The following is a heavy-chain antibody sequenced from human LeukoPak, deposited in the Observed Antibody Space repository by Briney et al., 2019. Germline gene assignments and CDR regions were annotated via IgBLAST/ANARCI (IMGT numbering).Heavy chain of an antibody. D-gene: IGHD1-26*01. J-gene: IGHJ4*02. CDR2: VHKSGST. CDR1: GGSILTTNW. V-gene: IGHV4-4*02. Sequence: PSETLSLTCAVSGGSILTTNWWSWVRQPPGKGLEWIGEVHKSGSTNYYPSLQSRVTISIDKSKNQIALELTSVTAADTAVYYCAREIVGAPTPGAYWGQGILVTVSS. CDR3: AREIVGAPTPGAY.